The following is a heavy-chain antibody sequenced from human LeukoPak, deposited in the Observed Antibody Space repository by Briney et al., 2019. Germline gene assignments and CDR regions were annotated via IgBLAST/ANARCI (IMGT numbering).Heavy chain of an antibody. CDR1: GYRFTSNW. V-gene: IGHV5-51*01. J-gene: IGHJ4*02. CDR2: IYPGDSDT. CDR3: ASTLDTAMVGFDY. Sequence: GESLKISCKGSGYRFTSNWIGWVRQMPGKGLEWMGIIYPGDSDTRYSPSFQGQVTISADKSISTAYLQWSSLKASDTAMYYCASTLDTAMVGFDYWGQGTLVTVSS. D-gene: IGHD5-18*01.